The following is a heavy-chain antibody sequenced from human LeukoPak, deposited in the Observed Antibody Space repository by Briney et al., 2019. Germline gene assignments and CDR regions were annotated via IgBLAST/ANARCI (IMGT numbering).Heavy chain of an antibody. V-gene: IGHV1-2*02. CDR3: ARGYYGSGSYPVDY. D-gene: IGHD3-10*01. J-gene: IGHJ4*02. Sequence: GASVKVSCKASGYTFTGYYMHWVRQAPGQGLEWMGWINPNSGGTNCAQKFQGRVTMTRDTSISTAYMELSRLRSDDTAVYYCARGYYGSGSYPVDYWGQGTLVTVSS. CDR1: GYTFTGYY. CDR2: INPNSGGT.